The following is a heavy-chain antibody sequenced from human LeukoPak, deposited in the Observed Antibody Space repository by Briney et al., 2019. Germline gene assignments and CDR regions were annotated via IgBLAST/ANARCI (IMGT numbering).Heavy chain of an antibody. CDR3: ATDPSYSPMFY. D-gene: IGHD1-26*01. Sequence: SVKVSCKASGGTFSRYAISWVRQAPGQGLEWMGGIIPIFGTANYAQKFQGKVTIIADESTSTAYMELRSLRSEDTAVYFCATDPSYSPMFYWGQGTLVTVSS. CDR2: IIPIFGTA. CDR1: GGTFSRYA. V-gene: IGHV1-69*13. J-gene: IGHJ4*02.